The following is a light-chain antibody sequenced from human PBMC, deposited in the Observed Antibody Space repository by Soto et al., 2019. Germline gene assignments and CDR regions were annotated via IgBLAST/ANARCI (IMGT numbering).Light chain of an antibody. CDR2: EAS. J-gene: IGKJ4*01. CDR1: QIITTW. CDR3: QQYNSYSLT. Sequence: DIQMTQSPSTLSASVGARFTITCRASQIITTWLAWYQQKPGRAPKLLIYEASNVESGVPSLFSGSGSGTELTLTISSLQPADFATYYCQQYNSYSLTFGGGTKVES. V-gene: IGKV1-5*03.